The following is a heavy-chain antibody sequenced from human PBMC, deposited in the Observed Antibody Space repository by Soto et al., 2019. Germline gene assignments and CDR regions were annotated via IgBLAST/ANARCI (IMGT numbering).Heavy chain of an antibody. Sequence: ASVKVSCKASGYTFTSYGISWVRQAPGQGLEWMGWISAYNGNTNYAQKLQGRVTMTTDTSTSTAYMELRSLRSDDTAVYYCARVSRQQLVRYYYYYMDVWGKGTTVTVSS. J-gene: IGHJ6*03. CDR1: GYTFTSYG. D-gene: IGHD6-13*01. CDR3: ARVSRQQLVRYYYYYMDV. V-gene: IGHV1-18*01. CDR2: ISAYNGNT.